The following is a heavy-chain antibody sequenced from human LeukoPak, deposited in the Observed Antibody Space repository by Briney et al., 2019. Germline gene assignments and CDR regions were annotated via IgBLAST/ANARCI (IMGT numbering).Heavy chain of an antibody. V-gene: IGHV1-69*13. Sequence: SVKVSCKASGGTFSSYAISWVRQAPGQGLEWMGGIIPIFGTANYAQKFQGRVTITADESTSTAYMELSSLRSEDTAVYYCARTAGVAVAPSLGYWGQGTLVTVSS. D-gene: IGHD6-19*01. J-gene: IGHJ4*02. CDR3: ARTAGVAVAPSLGY. CDR2: IIPIFGTA. CDR1: GGTFSSYA.